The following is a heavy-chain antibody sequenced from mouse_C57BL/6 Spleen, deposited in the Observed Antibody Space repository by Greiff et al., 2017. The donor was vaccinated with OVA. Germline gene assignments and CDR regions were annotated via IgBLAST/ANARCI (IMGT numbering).Heavy chain of an antibody. D-gene: IGHD2-4*01. J-gene: IGHJ4*01. Sequence: EVKLQESGGGLVQPGGSMKLSCAASGFTFSDAWMDWVRQSPEKGLEWVAEIRNKANNHATYYAESVKGRFTISRDDSKSSVYLQMNSLRAEDTGIYYCTRGGDYDLYYAMDYWGQGASVTVSS. CDR2: IRNKANNHAT. CDR1: GFTFSDAW. CDR3: TRGGDYDLYYAMDY. V-gene: IGHV6-6*01.